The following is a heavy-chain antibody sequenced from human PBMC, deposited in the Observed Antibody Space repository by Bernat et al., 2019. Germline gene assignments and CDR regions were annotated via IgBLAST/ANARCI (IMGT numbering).Heavy chain of an antibody. Sequence: QVQLQESGPGLVKPSGTLSLTCAVSGDSITDRNWWIWVRQPPGKGLEWIGEIYHSGITNYNPSLKSRFTISVDKSKNQLSLKLSSVTAADTAVYYCAREWGNDAFDMWGQGTMVTVSS. CDR3: AREWGNDAFDM. CDR2: IYHSGIT. CDR1: GDSITDRNW. J-gene: IGHJ3*02. D-gene: IGHD7-27*01. V-gene: IGHV4-4*02.